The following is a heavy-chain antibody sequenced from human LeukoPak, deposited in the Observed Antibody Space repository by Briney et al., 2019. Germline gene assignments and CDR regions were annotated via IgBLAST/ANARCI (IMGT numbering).Heavy chain of an antibody. CDR3: ARGMVSMVMGY. CDR1: GYTFTGYY. D-gene: IGHD5-18*01. V-gene: IGHV1-8*02. Sequence: ASVKVSCKASGYTFTGYYMHWVRQAPGQGLEWMGWINPNSGNTGYAQKFQGRVTMTRNTSISTAYMELSSLRSEDTAVYYCARGMVSMVMGYWGQGTLVTVSS. CDR2: INPNSGNT. J-gene: IGHJ4*02.